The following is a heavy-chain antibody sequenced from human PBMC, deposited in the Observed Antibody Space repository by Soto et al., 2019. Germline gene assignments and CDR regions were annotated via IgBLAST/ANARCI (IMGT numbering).Heavy chain of an antibody. CDR3: TRQGPYCSSTSCFVGDYHYMDV. CDR1: GFPFGYYA. CDR2: IRSKAYGGTT. J-gene: IGHJ6*03. Sequence: PGGSLRLSCTASGFPFGYYAMSWFRQAPGKGLEWVGFIRSKAYGGTTEYAASVKGRFTISRDDSKSIAYLQMNSLKTEDTAVYYCTRQGPYCSSTSCFVGDYHYMDVWGKGTTVTVSS. D-gene: IGHD2-2*01. V-gene: IGHV3-49*03.